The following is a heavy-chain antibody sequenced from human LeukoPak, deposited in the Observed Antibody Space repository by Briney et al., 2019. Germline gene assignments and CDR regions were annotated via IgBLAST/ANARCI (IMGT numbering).Heavy chain of an antibody. CDR2: ISSSSSYI. D-gene: IGHD3-22*01. V-gene: IGHV3-21*01. CDR1: GFTFSSYS. J-gene: IGHJ4*02. Sequence: GGPLRLSCAASGFTFSSYSMNWVRQAPGKGLEWVSSISSSSSYIYYADSVKGRFTISRGNAKNSLYLQMNSLRAEDTAVYYCARDLPNYYDSSGYDAEGYFDYWGQGTLVTVSS. CDR3: ARDLPNYYDSSGYDAEGYFDY.